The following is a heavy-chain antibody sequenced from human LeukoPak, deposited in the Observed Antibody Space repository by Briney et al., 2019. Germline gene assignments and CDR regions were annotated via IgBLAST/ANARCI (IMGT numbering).Heavy chain of an antibody. CDR1: GFTFSSYW. CDR2: IKQDGSEK. D-gene: IGHD5-12*01. Sequence: GGSLRLSCAASGFTFSSYWMSWVRQAPGKGLEWVANIKQDGSEKYYVDSVKGRFTISRDNAKNSLYLQMNSLRAEDTAVYYCATIIRGHSGYDYAFDYWGQGTLVTVSS. V-gene: IGHV3-7*03. CDR3: ATIIRGHSGYDYAFDY. J-gene: IGHJ4*02.